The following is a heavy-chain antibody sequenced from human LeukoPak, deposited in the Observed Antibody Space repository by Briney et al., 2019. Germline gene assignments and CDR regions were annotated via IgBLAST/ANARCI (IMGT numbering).Heavy chain of an antibody. CDR2: INHSGST. CDR1: GGSFSGYY. CDR3: ARAQRKSAFDI. Sequence: PSETLSLTCAVYGGSFSGYYWSWIRQPPGKGLEWIGEINHSGSTNYNPSLKSRDTISVDTSKNQFSLKLSSVTAADTAVYYCARAQRKSAFDIWGQGTMVTVSS. J-gene: IGHJ3*02. V-gene: IGHV4-34*01.